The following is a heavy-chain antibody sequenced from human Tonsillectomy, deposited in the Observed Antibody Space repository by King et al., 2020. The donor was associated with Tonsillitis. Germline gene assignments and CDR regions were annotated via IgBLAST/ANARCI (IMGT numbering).Heavy chain of an antibody. J-gene: IGHJ4*02. V-gene: IGHV1-69*09. CDR2: IIPIVGIA. CDR3: ARSYGSGNYYIFDY. D-gene: IGHD3-10*01. Sequence: QLVQSGAEVKKPGSSVKVSCKASGGTFSSYGISWVRQAPGQGLEWMGRIIPIVGIANYAQKFQGRVTITADKSTSTAYMELSSLRSEDTAVYYCARSYGSGNYYIFDYCGPGTLVTVSS. CDR1: GGTFSSYG.